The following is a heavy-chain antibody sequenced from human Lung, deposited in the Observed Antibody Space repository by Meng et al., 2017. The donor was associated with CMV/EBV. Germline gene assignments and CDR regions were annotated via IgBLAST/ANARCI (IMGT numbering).Heavy chain of an antibody. D-gene: IGHD2-2*02. V-gene: IGHV1-8*03. CDR1: GYTFTSYD. Sequence: ASVXVSXKASGYTFTSYDINWVRQATGQGLEWMGWMNPNSGNTGYAQKFQGRVTITRNTSISTAYMELSSLRSEDTAVYYCARATPLGYCSSTSCYTQDAYYGMDVXGQGXTVTVSS. J-gene: IGHJ6*02. CDR3: ARATPLGYCSSTSCYTQDAYYGMDV. CDR2: MNPNSGNT.